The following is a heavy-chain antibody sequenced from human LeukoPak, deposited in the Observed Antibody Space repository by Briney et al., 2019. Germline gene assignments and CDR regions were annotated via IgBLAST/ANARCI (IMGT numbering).Heavy chain of an antibody. V-gene: IGHV4-4*08. J-gene: IGHJ4*02. Sequence: SETLSLTCSVSGGSVTSYYWSWIRQPPGKGLEWIGHIHYSGSNNYNPSLKSRVTMFVDKSKNQISLRLSSVTAADTAVYYCAREGGFYRPLDYSGQGTLVTVSS. CDR2: IHYSGSN. CDR3: AREGGFYRPLDY. CDR1: GGSVTSYY. D-gene: IGHD3-3*01.